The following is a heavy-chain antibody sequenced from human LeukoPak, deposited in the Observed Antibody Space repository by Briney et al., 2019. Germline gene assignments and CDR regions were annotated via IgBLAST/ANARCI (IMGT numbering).Heavy chain of an antibody. CDR3: ARDRSFKYYGSGSLNWFDP. CDR1: GYTFTSYA. J-gene: IGHJ5*02. V-gene: IGHV1-3*01. CDR2: INAGNGNT. D-gene: IGHD3-10*01. Sequence: ASVKVSCKASGYTFTSYAMHWVRQAPGQRLEWMGWINAGNGNTKYSQKFQGRVTITRDTSTSTAYMELRSLRSDDTAVYYCARDRSFKYYGSGSLNWFDPWGQGTLVTVSS.